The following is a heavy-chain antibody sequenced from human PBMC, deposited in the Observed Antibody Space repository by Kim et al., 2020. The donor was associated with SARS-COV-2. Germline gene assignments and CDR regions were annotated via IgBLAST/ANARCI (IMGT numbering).Heavy chain of an antibody. CDR2: IYYSGST. V-gene: IGHV4-31*03. J-gene: IGHJ5*02. CDR3: ARDVSEQQLPLGWFDP. CDR1: GVSISSGGYY. D-gene: IGHD6-13*01. Sequence: SETLSLTCTVSGVSISSGGYYWSWIRQHPGKGLEWIGYIYYSGSTYYNPSLKSRVTISVDTSKNQFSLKLSSVTAADTAVYYCARDVSEQQLPLGWFDPWGQGTLVTVSS.